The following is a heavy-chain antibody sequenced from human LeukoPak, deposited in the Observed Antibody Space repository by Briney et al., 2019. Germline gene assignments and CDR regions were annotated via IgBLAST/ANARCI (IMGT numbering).Heavy chain of an antibody. CDR1: GFTFSSYW. J-gene: IGHJ4*02. V-gene: IGHV3-7*01. D-gene: IGHD2-21*02. Sequence: GGSLRLSCAASGFTFSSYWMSWVRQAPGKGLEWVANIKQDGSEKYYVDSVKGRFTISRDNDKNSLYLQMNSLRAEHTAVYYCARIEGDFIFDYWGQGTLVTVSS. CDR2: IKQDGSEK. CDR3: ARIEGDFIFDY.